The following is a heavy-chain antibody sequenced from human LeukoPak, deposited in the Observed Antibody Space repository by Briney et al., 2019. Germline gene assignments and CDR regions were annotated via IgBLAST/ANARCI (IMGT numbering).Heavy chain of an antibody. Sequence: GGSLRLSCAASGFTFSSYGMHWVRQAPGKGLEWVASIRYDGSNKYYADSVKGRFTISRDNSKNTLYLQMNSLRAEDTAVYYCAKAGYYDSSGYYENYYYYYMDVWGKGTTVTVSS. J-gene: IGHJ6*03. CDR3: AKAGYYDSSGYYENYYYYYMDV. CDR1: GFTFSSYG. D-gene: IGHD3-22*01. V-gene: IGHV3-30*02. CDR2: IRYDGSNK.